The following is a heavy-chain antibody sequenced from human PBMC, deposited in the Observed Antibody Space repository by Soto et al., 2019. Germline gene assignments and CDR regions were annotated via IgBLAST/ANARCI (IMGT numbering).Heavy chain of an antibody. D-gene: IGHD6-13*01. CDR3: ARVSWSGSRRAFDT. V-gene: IGHV4-30-4*08. J-gene: IGHJ3*02. CDR1: GDSMSSGDNY. CDR2: IYHSGSA. Sequence: QVQLQESGPGLVKPSQTLSLTCTVSGDSMSSGDNYWSWIRQPPGKGLECIAYIYHSGSAYYNPSFRSRGVISVDPSRNQFSLKLTSVTAADTAVYYCARVSWSGSRRAFDTWGQGTRVTVSS.